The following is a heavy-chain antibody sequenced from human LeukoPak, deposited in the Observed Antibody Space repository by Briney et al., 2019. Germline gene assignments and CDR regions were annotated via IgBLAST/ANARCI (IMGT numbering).Heavy chain of an antibody. CDR1: GFTFGDYA. D-gene: IGHD3-10*01. V-gene: IGHV3-49*04. J-gene: IGHJ4*02. CDR2: IRSKAYGGAT. CDR3: TRGNYYGSE. Sequence: SGGSLRLSCTASGFTFGDYAMSWVRQAPGKGLEWVGFIRSKAYGGATEYAASVKGRFTISRDDSKSIAYLQMNSLKTEDTAMYYCTRGNYYGSEWGQGTLVTVSS.